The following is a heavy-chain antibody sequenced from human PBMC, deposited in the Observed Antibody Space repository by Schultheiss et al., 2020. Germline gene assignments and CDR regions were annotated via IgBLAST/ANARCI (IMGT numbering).Heavy chain of an antibody. CDR1: GFTVSSNY. Sequence: ESLKISCAASGFTVSSNYMSWIRQHPGKGLEWIGEINHSGSTNYNPSLKSRLTISIDTSKNEFSLKLSSVTAADTAVYYCGRSYDSSGYYYSPWGQGTLVTVSS. CDR2: INHSGST. CDR3: GRSYDSSGYYYSP. D-gene: IGHD3-22*01. J-gene: IGHJ5*02. V-gene: IGHV4-34*01.